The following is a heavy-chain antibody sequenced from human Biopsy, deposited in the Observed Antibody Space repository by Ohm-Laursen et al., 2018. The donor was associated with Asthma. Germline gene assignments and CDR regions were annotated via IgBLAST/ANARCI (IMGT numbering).Heavy chain of an antibody. J-gene: IGHJ6*02. D-gene: IGHD6-13*01. Sequence: SQTLSLTCSLSSGSGGYMRSGNYYWGWIRQPPGKGLEWIGSIYYSGTTYYNPSLESRVTVSADTSKNQFSLKLTSATAADTAVYYCVRGSSSWHHGPFHCYYGLDVWGQGTTATVSS. CDR3: VRGSSSWHHGPFHCYYGLDV. CDR1: SGSGGYMRSGNYY. V-gene: IGHV4-39*01. CDR2: IYYSGTT.